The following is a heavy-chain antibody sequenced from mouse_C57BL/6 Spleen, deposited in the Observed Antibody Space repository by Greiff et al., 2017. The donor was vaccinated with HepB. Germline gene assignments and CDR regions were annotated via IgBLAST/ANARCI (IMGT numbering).Heavy chain of an antibody. D-gene: IGHD2-3*01. CDR2: IYPSDSET. Sequence: QVQLQQPGAELVRPGSSVKLSCKASGYTFTSYWMDWVKQTPGQGLEWIGNIYPSDSETHYNQKFKDKATLTVDKSSSTAYMQLSSLTSEDSAVYYCARSIGYSFAYWGQGTLVTVSA. J-gene: IGHJ3*01. V-gene: IGHV1-61*01. CDR3: ARSIGYSFAY. CDR1: GYTFTSYW.